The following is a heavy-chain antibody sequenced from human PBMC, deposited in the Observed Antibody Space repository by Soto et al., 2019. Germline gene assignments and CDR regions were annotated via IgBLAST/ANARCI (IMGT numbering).Heavy chain of an antibody. CDR1: GGSISSGGYY. D-gene: IGHD4-17*01. CDR3: ARTVTTCVDWFDP. J-gene: IGHJ5*02. Sequence: QVQLQESGPGLVKPSQTLSLTCTVSGGSISSGGYYWSWIRQHPGKGLDWIGYIYYSGSTYYNPSLKGRLTVSVDSSKNQFSLKLSSVTAADTAVYYCARTVTTCVDWFDPWGQGTLVTVSS. CDR2: IYYSGST. V-gene: IGHV4-31*03.